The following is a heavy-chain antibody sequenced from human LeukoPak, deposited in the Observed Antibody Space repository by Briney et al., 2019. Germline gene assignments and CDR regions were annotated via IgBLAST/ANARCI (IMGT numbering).Heavy chain of an antibody. CDR2: IKSKTDGGTT. V-gene: IGHV3-15*01. Sequence: SGGSLRLSCAASGFTFSNAWMSWVRHAPGKGLEWVGRIKSKTDGGTTDYAAPVKGRFTISRDDSKNTLYLQMNSLKTEDTAVYYCTIDQTPGDYYYYYGMDVWGQGTTVTVSS. D-gene: IGHD2-2*01. CDR3: TIDQTPGDYYYYYGMDV. CDR1: GFTFSNAW. J-gene: IGHJ6*02.